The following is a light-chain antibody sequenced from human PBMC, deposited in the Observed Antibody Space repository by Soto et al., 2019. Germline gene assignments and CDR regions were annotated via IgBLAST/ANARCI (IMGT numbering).Light chain of an antibody. J-gene: IGKJ3*01. CDR2: GAS. Sequence: ETVMTQSPATLSVSPGGRATLSCRASQSVSSKLAWYQQKLGQPPRLLIYGASTRASGIPARFSGSGSGTEFTLSISSLQSEDSAVYYCQQYGASPFTFGPGTRLEI. CDR1: QSVSSK. V-gene: IGKV3D-15*01. CDR3: QQYGASPFT.